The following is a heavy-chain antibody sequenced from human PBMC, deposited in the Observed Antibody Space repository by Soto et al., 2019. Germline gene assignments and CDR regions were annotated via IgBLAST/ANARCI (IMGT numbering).Heavy chain of an antibody. CDR1: GGSISSGDYY. Sequence: QVQLQESGPGLVKPSQTLSLTCTVSGGSISSGDYYWSWIRQPPGKGLEWIGYIYYSGSTYYNPSLKSRVTIHGNTSKNQFSLKLSSVTAADTAVYYCARAYDSSGSNWFDPWGQGTLVTVSS. D-gene: IGHD3-22*01. J-gene: IGHJ5*02. CDR3: ARAYDSSGSNWFDP. CDR2: IYYSGST. V-gene: IGHV4-30-4*01.